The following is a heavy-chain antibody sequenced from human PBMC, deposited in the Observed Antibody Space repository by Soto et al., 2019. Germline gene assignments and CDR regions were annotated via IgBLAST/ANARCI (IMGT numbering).Heavy chain of an antibody. V-gene: IGHV3-53*01. CDR3: ATRPLLPGAP. D-gene: IGHD3-22*01. CDR2: LYSGGST. CDR1: GFTFSSND. J-gene: IGHJ3*01. Sequence: EVQLVESGGGLIQPGGSLRLSCAASGFTFSSNDMNWVRQAPGKGLEWVSLLYSGGSTYYADSVKGRFTISRDNSQNTVYLQMISLRAEDTAVSYCATRPLLPGAPWGQGTMVTVSS.